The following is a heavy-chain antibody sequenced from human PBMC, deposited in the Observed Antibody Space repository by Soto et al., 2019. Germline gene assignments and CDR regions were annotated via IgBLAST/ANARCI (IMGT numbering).Heavy chain of an antibody. CDR3: VRVYVRQYDY. Sequence: QVQLVESGGGVVQPGTSLRLSCLVSGLPFSSNAMDWVRQAPGKGLEWLSIISSAGTFTYNAESVRGRFTISRDNSKNTLYLQMNNLRVEDTAVYYCVRVYVRQYDYWGQGTVVTVSS. CDR1: GLPFSSNA. J-gene: IGHJ4*02. D-gene: IGHD3-16*01. CDR2: ISSAGTFT. V-gene: IGHV3-30-3*01.